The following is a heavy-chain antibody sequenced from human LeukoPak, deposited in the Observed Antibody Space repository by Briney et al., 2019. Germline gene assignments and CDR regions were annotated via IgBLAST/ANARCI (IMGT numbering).Heavy chain of an antibody. V-gene: IGHV3-30*07. D-gene: IGHD2-2*01. Sequence: GTSLRLSCAASGFTFSHYPMHWVRQAPGKGLEWLAVISYDSNYRYYADSVKGRFTISRDNSKNTLYLQMNSLRAEDTAVYYCARDGRYCSSTSCYFDYWGQRTLVTVSS. CDR2: ISYDSNYR. CDR3: ARDGRYCSSTSCYFDY. J-gene: IGHJ4*02. CDR1: GFTFSHYP.